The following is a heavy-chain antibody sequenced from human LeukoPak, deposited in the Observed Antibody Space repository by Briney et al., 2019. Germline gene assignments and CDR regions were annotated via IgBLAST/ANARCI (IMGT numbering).Heavy chain of an antibody. Sequence: SETLSLTCTVSGGSISGYYWSWIRQPPGKGLEWIGYIYYTGSTNYNPSLKSRVTISVDTSKNQFSLKVRSVTAADTAVYYCARGSPLMAGIYNFDYWGQGRLVTVSS. J-gene: IGHJ4*02. CDR3: ARGSPLMAGIYNFDY. CDR1: GGSISGYY. D-gene: IGHD6-19*01. CDR2: IYYTGST. V-gene: IGHV4-59*01.